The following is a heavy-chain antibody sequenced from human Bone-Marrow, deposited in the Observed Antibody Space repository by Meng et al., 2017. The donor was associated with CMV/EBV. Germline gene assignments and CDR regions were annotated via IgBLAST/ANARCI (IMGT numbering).Heavy chain of an antibody. D-gene: IGHD2-2*02. CDR3: ARGCSSTSCYTAFDY. V-gene: IGHV4-61*01. CDR2: IYYNGGT. J-gene: IGHJ4*02. CDR1: GGSVSRGSYY. Sequence: SETLSLTCTVSGGSVSRGSYYWNWIRQTPGKGLEWIGNIYYNGGTNYNPSLKSRVTISVDTSKNQFSLKLSSVTAADTAVYYCARGCSSTSCYTAFDYWGQGTLVTVSS.